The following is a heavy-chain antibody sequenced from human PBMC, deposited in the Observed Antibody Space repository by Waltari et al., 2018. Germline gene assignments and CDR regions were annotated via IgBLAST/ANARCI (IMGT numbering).Heavy chain of an antibody. CDR1: GGSISSHY. CDR2: SYYSGST. V-gene: IGHV4-59*11. CDR3: ASLGGSRDY. Sequence: QVQLQESGPGLVKPSETLSLTCTVSGGSISSHYWSWIRQPPGKGLEWIGYSYYSGSTNYNPSLKRRVTISVDTSKNQFSLKLSSVTAADTAVYYCASLGGSRDYWGQGTLVTVSS. D-gene: IGHD3-16*01. J-gene: IGHJ4*02.